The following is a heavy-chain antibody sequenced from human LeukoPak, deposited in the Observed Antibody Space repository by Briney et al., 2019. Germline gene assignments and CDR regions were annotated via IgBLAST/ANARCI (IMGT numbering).Heavy chain of an antibody. CDR1: GFSFSTYS. V-gene: IGHV3-23*01. CDR2: INANSVYI. Sequence: HPGGSLRLSCVASGFSFSTYSMNWVRQAPGKGLEWVASINANSVYIYYADSMKGRFTVSRDNSKNTLFLQMNSLRAEDTAVYYCAKSGLNRFDYWGQGTLVTVSS. CDR3: AKSGLNRFDY. J-gene: IGHJ4*02. D-gene: IGHD2-15*01.